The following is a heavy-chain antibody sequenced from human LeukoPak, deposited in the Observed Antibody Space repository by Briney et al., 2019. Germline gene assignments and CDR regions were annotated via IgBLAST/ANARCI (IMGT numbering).Heavy chain of an antibody. J-gene: IGHJ4*02. V-gene: IGHV3-73*01. CDR3: TTGSSGWIDY. CDR2: IRSKANSYAT. CDR1: GFTFSGSA. Sequence: GGSLRLSCAASGFTFSGSAMHWVLQASGKGLEWVGRIRSKANSYATAYAASVKGRFTISRDDLKNTAYLQMNSLKTEDTAVYYCTTGSSGWIDYWGQGTLVTVSS. D-gene: IGHD6-19*01.